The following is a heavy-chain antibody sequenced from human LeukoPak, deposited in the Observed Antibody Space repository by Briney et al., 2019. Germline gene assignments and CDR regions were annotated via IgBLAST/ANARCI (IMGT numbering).Heavy chain of an antibody. CDR2: ISDSGYT. CDR1: GGSISNGGFY. CDR3: ARDYYDNISWFDP. V-gene: IGHV4-31*03. D-gene: IGHD3-22*01. Sequence: SETLSLTCTVSGGSISNGGFYWSWIRQHPGKGLEWIGYISDSGYTYYNPSLKSRVSISVDRSKNQFSLNLSSVTAADTAMYYCARDYYDNISWFDPWGQGTLVTVSS. J-gene: IGHJ5*02.